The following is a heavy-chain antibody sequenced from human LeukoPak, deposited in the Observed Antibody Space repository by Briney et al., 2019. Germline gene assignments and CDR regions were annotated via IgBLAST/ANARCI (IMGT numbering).Heavy chain of an antibody. J-gene: IGHJ4*02. CDR1: GDSVSNYY. CDR2: IHHSGST. V-gene: IGHV4-59*02. Sequence: SETLSLTCTVSGDSVSNYYWNWIRQPPGKGPEWIGFIHHSGSTSSSPSLRSRVTMSVDTSKNQFSLDLISVNSADTAVDYCARGIAAAGGSAFDYWGQGALVTVSS. D-gene: IGHD6-13*01. CDR3: ARGIAAAGGSAFDY.